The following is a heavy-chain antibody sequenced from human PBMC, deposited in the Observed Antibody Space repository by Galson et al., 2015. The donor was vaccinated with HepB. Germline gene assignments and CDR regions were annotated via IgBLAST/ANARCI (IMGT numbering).Heavy chain of an antibody. CDR2: ISAYHGNT. J-gene: IGHJ4*02. D-gene: IGHD3-16*02. CDR1: GYTFSSLG. V-gene: IGHV1-18*01. Sequence: SVKVSCKASGYTFSSLGISWVRQVPGQGLEWMGWISAYHGNTNYVEKFQGRVTMTKDTSTNTAHMELRSLRSDDTAIYYCASGGRLGELSSFDYWGQGTLVTVSS. CDR3: ASGGRLGELSSFDY.